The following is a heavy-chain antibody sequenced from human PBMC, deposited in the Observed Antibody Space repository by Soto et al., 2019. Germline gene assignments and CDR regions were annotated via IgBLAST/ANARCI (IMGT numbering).Heavy chain of an antibody. CDR1: GGSISSYY. CDR2: IYYSGST. V-gene: IGHV4-59*01. CDR3: ARVGRGYYDSSGYYIY. Sequence: SETLSLTCTVSGGSISSYYWSWIRQPPGTGLEWIGYIYYSGSTNYNPSLKSRVTISVDTSKNQFSLKLSSVTAADTAVYYCARVGRGYYDSSGYYIYWGQGTLVTVS. J-gene: IGHJ4*02. D-gene: IGHD3-22*01.